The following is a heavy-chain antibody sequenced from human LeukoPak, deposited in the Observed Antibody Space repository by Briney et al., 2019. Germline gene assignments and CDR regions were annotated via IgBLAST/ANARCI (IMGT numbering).Heavy chain of an antibody. Sequence: SETLSLTCTVSGGSISTYYWSWIRQPPGKGLEWIGSIYYSGNTYYNPSLKSRVTISVDTSKNQFSLKLSSVTAADTAVYYCARVGCGGDCYSRFFVYWGQGTLVTVSS. CDR1: GGSISTYY. V-gene: IGHV4-39*07. CDR2: IYYSGNT. CDR3: ARVGCGGDCYSRFFVY. J-gene: IGHJ4*02. D-gene: IGHD2-21*02.